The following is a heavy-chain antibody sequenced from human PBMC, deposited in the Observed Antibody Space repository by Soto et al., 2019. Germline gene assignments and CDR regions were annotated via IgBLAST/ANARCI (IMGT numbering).Heavy chain of an antibody. CDR1: GFTFSSYW. J-gene: IGHJ4*02. CDR3: ARMELLTATRH. Sequence: GGSLRLSCAASGFTFSSYWMHWVRQAPGKGLVWVSRINSDGSSTSYADSVKGRFTISSDNAKNTLYLQMNSLRAEDTAVYYCARMELLTATRHWGQGTLVTVSS. V-gene: IGHV3-74*01. CDR2: INSDGSST. D-gene: IGHD1-26*01.